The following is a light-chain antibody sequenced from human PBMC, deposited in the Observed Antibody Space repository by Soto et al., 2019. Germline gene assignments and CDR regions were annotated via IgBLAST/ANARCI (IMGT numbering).Light chain of an antibody. Sequence: AVLTQPASVSRSPGQPVTISSTGTSSGGGGYDYVSWFQTPPGQASKPIVSDVRNRPSGVSYRCSGSKSGNTASLTISGRQGENEADDFCSSYSISTGDLFGPGTKVTVL. V-gene: IGLV2-14*03. CDR1: SSGGGGYDY. J-gene: IGLJ1*01. CDR2: DVR. CDR3: SSYSISTGDL.